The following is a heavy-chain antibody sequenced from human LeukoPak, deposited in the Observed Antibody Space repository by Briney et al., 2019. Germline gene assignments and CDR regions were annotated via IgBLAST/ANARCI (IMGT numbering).Heavy chain of an antibody. CDR2: ISYDGSNK. CDR1: GFTFRNYV. CDR3: AKDYYDSSGYYSSLIDY. D-gene: IGHD3-22*01. Sequence: GGSLRLSCAASGFTFRNYVIHWVRQAPGKGLEWVAVISYDGSNKYYADSVKGRFTISRDNSKNTLYLQMNSLRAEDTAVYYCAKDYYDSSGYYSSLIDYWGQGTLVTVSS. V-gene: IGHV3-30*18. J-gene: IGHJ4*02.